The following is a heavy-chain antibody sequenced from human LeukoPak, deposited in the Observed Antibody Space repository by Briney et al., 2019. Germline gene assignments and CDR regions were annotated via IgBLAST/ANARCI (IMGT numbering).Heavy chain of an antibody. Sequence: QPGGSLRLSCAASGFPFSSYEMNWVRQAPGKGLEWVSYISSSGLTIYYADSVKGRFTVSRDNAKNSLDLQMNSLRAEDTAVYYCARLPTYNYDSSGFRDYWGQGTLVTVSS. CDR3: ARLPTYNYDSSGFRDY. CDR2: ISSSGLTI. D-gene: IGHD3-22*01. V-gene: IGHV3-48*03. J-gene: IGHJ4*02. CDR1: GFPFSSYE.